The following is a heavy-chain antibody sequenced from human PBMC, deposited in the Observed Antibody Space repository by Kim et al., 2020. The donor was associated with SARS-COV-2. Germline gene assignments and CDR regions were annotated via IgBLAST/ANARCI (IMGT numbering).Heavy chain of an antibody. CDR1: GGSISSGGYS. J-gene: IGHJ4*02. Sequence: SETLSLTCAVSGGSISSGGYSWSWIRQPPGKGLEWIGYIYHSGSTYYNPSLKSRVTISVDRSKNQFSLKLSSVTAADTAVYYCARAGSGYYPSPFDYWGQGTLVTVSS. V-gene: IGHV4-30-2*01. CDR3: ARAGSGYYPSPFDY. CDR2: IYHSGST. D-gene: IGHD3-22*01.